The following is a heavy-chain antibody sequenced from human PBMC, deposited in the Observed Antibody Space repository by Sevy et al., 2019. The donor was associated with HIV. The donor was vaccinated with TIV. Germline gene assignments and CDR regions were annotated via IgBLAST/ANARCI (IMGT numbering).Heavy chain of an antibody. CDR3: ARDRSRDGYNYNDY. CDR1: GYTFTSYG. D-gene: IGHD5-12*01. Sequence: ASVKVSCKAYGYTFTSYGISWVRQAPGQGLEWMGWISAYNGNTNYAQKLQGRVTMTTDTSTSTAYMELRSLRSDDTAVYYCARDRSRDGYNYNDYWGQGTLVTVSS. CDR2: ISAYNGNT. J-gene: IGHJ4*02. V-gene: IGHV1-18*01.